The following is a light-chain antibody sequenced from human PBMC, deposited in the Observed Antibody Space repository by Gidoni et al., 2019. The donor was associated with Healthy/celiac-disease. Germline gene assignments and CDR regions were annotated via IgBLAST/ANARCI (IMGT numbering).Light chain of an antibody. Sequence: DILLTQSPATLSLSPGERATLSCRASQSVSSYLAWYQQKPGQAPRLLIYDASNRATGIPARFSGSGSGTDFTLTISSLEPEDFAVYYCQQRSNWPPRVTFGPGTKVDIK. CDR3: QQRSNWPPRVT. CDR2: DAS. V-gene: IGKV3-11*01. J-gene: IGKJ3*01. CDR1: QSVSSY.